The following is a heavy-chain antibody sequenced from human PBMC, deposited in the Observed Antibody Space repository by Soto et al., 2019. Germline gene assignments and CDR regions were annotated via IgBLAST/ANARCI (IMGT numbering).Heavy chain of an antibody. V-gene: IGHV3-21*01. CDR3: ARDFALAGNY. D-gene: IGHD6-19*01. J-gene: IGHJ4*02. CDR2: ISSTSSYT. CDR1: GSTFSSYA. Sequence: GSLLLACSASGSTFSSYAMNWVRQTQEKGLEWVSSISSTSSYTHYSDSVKGRFTISRDNANNSLFLQMNSLRAEDTATYYCARDFALAGNYWGQGVLVTVSS.